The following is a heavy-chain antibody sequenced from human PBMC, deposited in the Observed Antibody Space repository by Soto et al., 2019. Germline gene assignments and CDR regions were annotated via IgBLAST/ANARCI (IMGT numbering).Heavy chain of an antibody. V-gene: IGHV3-23*01. Sequence: EVQLLESGGGLVQPGGSLRLSCAASGFTFSSYAMSWVRQAPGKGLEWVSAISGSGGSTYYADSVKGWFTISRDNSKNTLYLQMNSLRAEDTAVYYCAKVPDCSSTSCYFWWFDPWGQGTLVTVSS. J-gene: IGHJ5*02. CDR1: GFTFSSYA. CDR3: AKVPDCSSTSCYFWWFDP. CDR2: ISGSGGST. D-gene: IGHD2-2*01.